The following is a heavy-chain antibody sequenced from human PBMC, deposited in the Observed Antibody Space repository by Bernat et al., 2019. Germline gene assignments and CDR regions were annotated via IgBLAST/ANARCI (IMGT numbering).Heavy chain of an antibody. CDR3: ARDAMGTDQAYYYYYYMDV. V-gene: IGHV3-48*02. Sequence: EVQLVESGGGLVQPGGSLRLSCAASGFTFSSYSKNWVRQAPGKGLEWVSYISSSSSTIYYADSVKGRFTISRDNAKNSLYLQMNSLRDEDTAVYYCARDAMGTDQAYYYYYYMDVWGKGTTVTVSS. CDR1: GFTFSSYS. CDR2: ISSSSSTI. D-gene: IGHD2-21*02. J-gene: IGHJ6*03.